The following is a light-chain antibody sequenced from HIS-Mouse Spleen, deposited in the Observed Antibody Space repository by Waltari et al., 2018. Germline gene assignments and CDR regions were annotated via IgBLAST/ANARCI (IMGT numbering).Light chain of an antibody. CDR3: QVWDSSSDHVV. CDR1: NIGSKS. J-gene: IGLJ2*01. V-gene: IGLV3-21*03. CDR2: DDS. Sequence: SYVLTQPPSVSVAPGKTARITCGGNNIGSKSVHWYQQKPGQAPVLGVDDDSARPSGIPERFSGSNSGNTVTLTISRVEAGDEADYYCQVWDSSSDHVVFGGGTKLTVL.